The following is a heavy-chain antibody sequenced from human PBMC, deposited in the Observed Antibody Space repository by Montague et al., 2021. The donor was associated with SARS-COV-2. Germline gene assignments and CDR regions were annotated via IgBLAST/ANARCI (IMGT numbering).Heavy chain of an antibody. CDR3: ARRSRGWSTRPAYNCYLDY. D-gene: IGHD1-20*01. CDR1: GGSFSGYY. CDR2: INHSGST. J-gene: IGHJ4*02. V-gene: IGHV4-34*01. Sequence: SETLSLTCAVYGGSFSGYYWSWIRQPPGKGLEWIGEINHSGSTNYNPSLKSRVTISVDTSKNQFSLKLSSVTAADTAVYYCARRSRGWSTRPAYNCYLDYWGQGTLVTVSS.